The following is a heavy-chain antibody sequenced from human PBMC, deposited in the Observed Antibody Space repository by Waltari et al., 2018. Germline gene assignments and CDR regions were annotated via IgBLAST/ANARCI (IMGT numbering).Heavy chain of an antibody. CDR2: IYSTGTT. CDR1: GGSLNGHY. CDR3: AREEGYYVSRFDL. J-gene: IGHJ2*01. Sequence: QVQLQESGPGLVKPSETLSLTCTVPGGSLNGHYWNWIRQPAGKGLEWIGRIYSTGTTDYNPSLKSRLSMSVDTSKNHVTLKLNFVTAADTAAYYCAREEGYYVSRFDLWGRGTLVTVSS. D-gene: IGHD3-10*02. V-gene: IGHV4-4*07.